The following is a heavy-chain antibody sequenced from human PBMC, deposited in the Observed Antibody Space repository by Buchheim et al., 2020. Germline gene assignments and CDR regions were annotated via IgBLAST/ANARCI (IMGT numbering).Heavy chain of an antibody. CDR1: GFTFSSYA. V-gene: IGHV3-30-3*01. CDR3: ARDPYSSSPGGDYYYYYGMDV. J-gene: IGHJ6*02. Sequence: QVQLVESGGGVVQPGRSLRLSCAASGFTFSSYAMHWVRQAPGKGLEWVAVISYDGSNKYYADSVKGRFTISRDNSKNPLYLQMNSLRAEDTAVYYCARDPYSSSPGGDYYYYYGMDVWGQGTT. D-gene: IGHD6-6*01. CDR2: ISYDGSNK.